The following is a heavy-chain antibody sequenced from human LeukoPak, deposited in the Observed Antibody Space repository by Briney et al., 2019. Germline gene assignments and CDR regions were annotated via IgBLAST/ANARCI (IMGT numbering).Heavy chain of an antibody. D-gene: IGHD6-19*01. CDR1: GFTFSGYS. V-gene: IGHV3-21*01. CDR3: ARGPAVAGPGDY. J-gene: IGHJ4*02. Sequence: GGSLRLSCAASGFTFSGYSMKWVRQAPGKGLEWVSSISSGSTYIYYADSVKGRFTISRDNAKNSLYLQMNSLRAEDTAVYCCARGPAVAGPGDYWGQGTLVTVSS. CDR2: ISSGSTYI.